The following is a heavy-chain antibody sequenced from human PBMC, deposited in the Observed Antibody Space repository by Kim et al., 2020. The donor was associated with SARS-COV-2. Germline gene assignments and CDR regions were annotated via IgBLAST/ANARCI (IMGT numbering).Heavy chain of an antibody. J-gene: IGHJ4*02. V-gene: IGHV3-21*06. CDR3: ARARHLDH. CDR2: TSRFI. Sequence: TSRFIFNADSGLDRFTLSRDNAKNTLSLQMNSLRGDDTAVYYCARARHLDHWGQGTLVTVSS.